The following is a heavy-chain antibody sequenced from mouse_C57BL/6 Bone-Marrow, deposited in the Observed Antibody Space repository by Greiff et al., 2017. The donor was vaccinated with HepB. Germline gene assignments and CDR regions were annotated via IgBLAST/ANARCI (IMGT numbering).Heavy chain of an antibody. Sequence: EVKLVESGEGLVKPGGSLKLSCAASGFTFSSYAMSWVRQTPEKRLEWVAYISSGGDYIYYADTVKGRFTISRDNARNTLYLQMSSLKSEDTAMYYCTRDRETAQATSRFAYWGQGTLVTVSA. CDR2: ISSGGDYI. CDR1: GFTFSSYA. CDR3: TRDRETAQATSRFAY. V-gene: IGHV5-9-1*02. J-gene: IGHJ3*01. D-gene: IGHD3-2*02.